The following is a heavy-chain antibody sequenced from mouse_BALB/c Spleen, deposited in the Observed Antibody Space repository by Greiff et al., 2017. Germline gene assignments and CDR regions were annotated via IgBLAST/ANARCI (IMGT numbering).Heavy chain of an antibody. J-gene: IGHJ4*01. V-gene: IGHV5-12-2*01. CDR2: ISNGGGST. CDR1: GFTFSSYT. CDR3: ARIIYYAMDY. D-gene: IGHD2-4*01. Sequence: EVKLMESGGGLVQPGGSLKLSCAASGFTFSSYTMSWVRQTPEKRLEWVAYISNGGGSTYYPDTVKGRFTISRDNAKNTLYLQMSSLKSEDTAMYYCARIIYYAMDYWGQGTSVTVSS.